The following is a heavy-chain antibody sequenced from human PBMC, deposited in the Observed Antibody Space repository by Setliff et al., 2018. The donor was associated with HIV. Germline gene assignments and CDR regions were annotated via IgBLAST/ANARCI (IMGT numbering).Heavy chain of an antibody. CDR3: TKAVQRWLVLDY. V-gene: IGHV3-30*18. D-gene: IGHD6-19*01. J-gene: IGHJ4*02. CDR2: ISYDGNSK. CDR1: GFTFSDYG. Sequence: PGGSLRLSCAASGFTFSDYGMRWVRQAPGKGLEWVAMISYDGNSKYYADSMKGRFTISRDNSKNKSYLQMNSLRPEDTAVYYCTKAVQRWLVLDYWGQGTLVTVSS.